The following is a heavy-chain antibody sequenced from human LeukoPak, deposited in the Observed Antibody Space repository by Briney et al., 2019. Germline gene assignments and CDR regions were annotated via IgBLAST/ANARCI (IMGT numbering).Heavy chain of an antibody. V-gene: IGHV4-59*12. J-gene: IGHJ6*01. Sequence: SETLSLTCSVSGSSMNLYSWNWIRQSPGKRLEWIAYMYYSGTTNYNPSLENRAAISLDLSRHQFSLRLNSVTAADTAVYFCATTEKNRYYINLRGPGTTVIVSS. CDR1: GSSMNLYS. CDR3: ATTEKNRYYINL. D-gene: IGHD2-21*01. CDR2: MYYSGTT.